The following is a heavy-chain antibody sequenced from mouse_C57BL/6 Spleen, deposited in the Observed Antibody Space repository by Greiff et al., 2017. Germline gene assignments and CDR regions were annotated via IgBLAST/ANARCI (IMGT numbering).Heavy chain of an antibody. D-gene: IGHD3-2*02. CDR3: ARDSSSGYGAWFAY. CDR2: ISYDGSN. CDR1: GYSITSGYY. J-gene: IGHJ3*01. Sequence: EVKLQESGPGLVKPSQSLSLTCSVTGYSITSGYYWNWIRQFPGNKLEWMGYISYDGSNNYNPSLKNRISITRDTSKNQFFLKLNSVTTEDTATYYCARDSSSGYGAWFAYWGQGTLVTVSA. V-gene: IGHV3-6*01.